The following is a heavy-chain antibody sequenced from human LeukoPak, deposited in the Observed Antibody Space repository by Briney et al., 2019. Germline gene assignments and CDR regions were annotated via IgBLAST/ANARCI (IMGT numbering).Heavy chain of an antibody. V-gene: IGHV4-39*07. CDR1: GDSISSSSYY. J-gene: IGHJ4*02. D-gene: IGHD3-10*01. CDR2: VSYGGST. Sequence: PSETLSLTCTVSGDSISSSSYYWGWIRQPPGKGLEWIGIVSYGGSTYYNPSLKSRVTISVGTSKNQFFLKLSSVTAADTAVYYCAKETDGSGSYWMGAFGYWGQGTLVTVSS. CDR3: AKETDGSGSYWMGAFGY.